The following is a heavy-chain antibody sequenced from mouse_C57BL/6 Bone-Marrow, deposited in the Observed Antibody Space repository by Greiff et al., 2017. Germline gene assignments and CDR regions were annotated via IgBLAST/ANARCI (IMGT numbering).Heavy chain of an antibody. CDR1: GYAFSSSW. J-gene: IGHJ1*03. CDR3: ARFRGYYVRYFDV. V-gene: IGHV1-82*01. Sequence: VKLRESGPELVKPGASVKISCKASGYAFSSSWMNWVKQRPGKGLEWIGRIYPGDGDTNYNGKFKGKATLTADKSSSTAYMQLSSLTSEDSAVYFCARFRGYYVRYFDVWGTGTTVTVSS. D-gene: IGHD2-3*01. CDR2: IYPGDGDT.